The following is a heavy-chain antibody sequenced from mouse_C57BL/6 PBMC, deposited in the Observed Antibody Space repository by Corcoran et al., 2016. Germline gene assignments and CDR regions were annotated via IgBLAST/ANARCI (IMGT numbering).Heavy chain of an antibody. CDR2: IYPGDGDT. Sequence: QVQLQQAGAELVRPGASVKISSKASGYAFSSCWKNWVKQRPGNGLEWIGQIYPGDGDTNYNGKFKGKATLTADKSSSTAYMQLSSLTSADSAVYFCARDGGNSFAYWGQGTLVTVSA. D-gene: IGHD1-1*02. CDR3: ARDGGNSFAY. CDR1: GYAFSSCW. V-gene: IGHV1-80*01. J-gene: IGHJ3*01.